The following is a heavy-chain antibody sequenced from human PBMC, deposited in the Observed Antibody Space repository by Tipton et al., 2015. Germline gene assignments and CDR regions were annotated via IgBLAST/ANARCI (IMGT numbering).Heavy chain of an antibody. V-gene: IGHV4-38-2*02. D-gene: IGHD5-24*01. J-gene: IGHJ6*02. Sequence: TLSLTCAVSAYSISSDYYWGWIRQPPGKGLEWIGSISHSGNTYYNPSLKSRVTMSRDTSKNQFSLKLTSVTAADTAVYYCARDLEHGMAVWGHGTTVTVSS. CDR1: AYSISSDYY. CDR2: ISHSGNT. CDR3: ARDLEHGMAV.